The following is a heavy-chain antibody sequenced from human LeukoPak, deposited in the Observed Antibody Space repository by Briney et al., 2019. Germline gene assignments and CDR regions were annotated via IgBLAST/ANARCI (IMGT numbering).Heavy chain of an antibody. V-gene: IGHV1-18*01. J-gene: IGHJ4*02. D-gene: IGHD3-10*01. CDR1: GYTFTSYG. CDR2: ISAYNGIT. Sequence: ASVKVSCKASGYTFTSYGISWVRQAPGQGLEWVGWISAYNGITNYAQKLQGRVTMTTDTSTSTAYMELRSLRSDDTAVYYCARDSTLRMTYYYGSGSSRLPDYWGQGTLVTVSS. CDR3: ARDSTLRMTYYYGSGSSRLPDY.